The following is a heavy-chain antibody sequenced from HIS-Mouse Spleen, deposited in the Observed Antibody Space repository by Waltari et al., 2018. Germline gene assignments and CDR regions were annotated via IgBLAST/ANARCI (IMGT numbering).Heavy chain of an antibody. CDR1: GGTFSSYA. CDR3: AREAQSGSY. D-gene: IGHD1-26*01. V-gene: IGHV1-69*01. CDR2: IIPILGTA. J-gene: IGHJ4*02. Sequence: QVQLVQSGAEVKKPGSSVKVSCKASGGTFSSYAISWVRQAPGQGLEGMGGIIPILGTAHYAQKFQGRVTITADESTSTAYMELSSLRSEDTAVYYCAREAQSGSYWGQGTLVTVSS.